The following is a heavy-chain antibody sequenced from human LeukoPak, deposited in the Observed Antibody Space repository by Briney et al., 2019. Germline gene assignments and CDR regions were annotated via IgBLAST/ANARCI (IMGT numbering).Heavy chain of an antibody. CDR2: INPNSGGT. V-gene: IGHV1-2*02. D-gene: IGHD6-6*01. Sequence: ASVKVSCKASGYTFTGYYMHWLRQAPGQGLDWMGWINPNSGGTNYAQKFQGRVTMTRDTSISTAYMELSRLRSDDTAVYYCARDRGRYSSSSGVGPWGQGTLVTVSS. CDR3: ARDRGRYSSSSGVGP. J-gene: IGHJ4*02. CDR1: GYTFTGYY.